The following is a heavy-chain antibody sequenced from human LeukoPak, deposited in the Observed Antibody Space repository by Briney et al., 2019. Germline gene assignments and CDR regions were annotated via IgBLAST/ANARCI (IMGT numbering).Heavy chain of an antibody. CDR2: IWYDGSNK. J-gene: IGHJ5*02. V-gene: IGHV3-33*01. CDR1: GIPLSSFG. D-gene: IGHD4-17*01. CDR3: ARDGTVTAGPFDP. Sequence: PGGSLRPSCAAPGIPLSSFGMHWLRQAPGKGLEWVAFIWYDGSNKYYADSVKGRFTISRDNSKNTLYLQMNSLTAEDTAVYYCARDGTVTAGPFDPWGGGTLVTVSS.